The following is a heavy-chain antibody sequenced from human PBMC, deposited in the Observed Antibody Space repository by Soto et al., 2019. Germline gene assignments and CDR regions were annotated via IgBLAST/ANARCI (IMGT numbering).Heavy chain of an antibody. CDR1: GFSLSTSGVG. CDR2: IYWDDDK. Sequence: SGPTLVKPTQTLTLTCTFSGFSLSTSGVGVGWIRQPPGKALEWLALIYWDDDKRYSPSLKSRLTITKDTSKNQVVLTMTNMDPVDTATYYCAHTRSGALRGVFNWFDPWGQGTLVTVSS. CDR3: AHTRSGALRGVFNWFDP. J-gene: IGHJ5*02. D-gene: IGHD2-8*02. V-gene: IGHV2-5*02.